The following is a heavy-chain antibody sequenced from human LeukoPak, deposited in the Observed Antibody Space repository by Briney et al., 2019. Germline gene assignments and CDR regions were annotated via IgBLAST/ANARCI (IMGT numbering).Heavy chain of an antibody. CDR1: GFTFSSYA. CDR3: ARGAQIQDYYDSSGYLGY. D-gene: IGHD3-22*01. Sequence: GGSLRLSCAASGFTFSSYAMSWVRQAPGKGLEWVSAISGSGGSTYYADSVKGRFTISRDNSKNTLYLQMNSLRAEDTAVYYCARGAQIQDYYDSSGYLGYWGQGTLVTVSS. J-gene: IGHJ4*02. CDR2: ISGSGGST. V-gene: IGHV3-23*01.